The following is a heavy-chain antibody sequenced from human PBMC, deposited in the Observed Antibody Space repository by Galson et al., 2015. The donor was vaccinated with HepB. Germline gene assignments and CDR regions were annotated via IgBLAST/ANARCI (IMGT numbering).Heavy chain of an antibody. Sequence: SLRLSFAALGLTFSGYAIHWVRQAPGKGLEWVGRIRSKANSYATAYAASVKGRFTISRDDSKNTAYLQMNSLKTEDTAVYYCTSFSSSWLDGMDVWGQGTTVTVSS. CDR3: TSFSSSWLDGMDV. D-gene: IGHD6-13*01. V-gene: IGHV3-73*01. CDR2: IRSKANSYAT. J-gene: IGHJ6*02. CDR1: GLTFSGYA.